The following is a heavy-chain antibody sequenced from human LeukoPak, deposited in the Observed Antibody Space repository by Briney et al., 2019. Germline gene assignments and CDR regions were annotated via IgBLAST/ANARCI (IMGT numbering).Heavy chain of an antibody. D-gene: IGHD3-16*02. CDR1: GYTLTELS. J-gene: IGHJ4*02. V-gene: IGHV1-24*01. Sequence: ASVKVSCKVSGYTLTELSMHWVRQAPGKGLEWMGGFDPEDGETIYAQKFQGRVTMTEDTSTDTAYMELSSLRSEDTAVYYCATAHYVWGSYRYFDYWGQGTLVTVPS. CDR3: ATAHYVWGSYRYFDY. CDR2: FDPEDGET.